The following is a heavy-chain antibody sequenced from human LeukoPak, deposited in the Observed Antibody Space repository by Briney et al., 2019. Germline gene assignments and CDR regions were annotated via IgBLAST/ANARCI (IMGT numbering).Heavy chain of an antibody. Sequence: GGSLRLSCAASGFTFSSYWMHWVRQAPGKGPVWVSRIHGDGSGPIYADSVKGRFTISRDNAKNTLYLQMNSLRAEDTSVYYCARDGSLPDYWGQGTLVTVSS. CDR3: ARDGSLPDY. D-gene: IGHD2-15*01. V-gene: IGHV3-74*01. J-gene: IGHJ4*02. CDR2: IHGDGSGP. CDR1: GFTFSSYW.